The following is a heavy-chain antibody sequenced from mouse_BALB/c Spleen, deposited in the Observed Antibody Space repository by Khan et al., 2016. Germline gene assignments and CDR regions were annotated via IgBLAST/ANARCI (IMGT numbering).Heavy chain of an antibody. J-gene: IGHJ4*01. V-gene: IGHV1-9*01. Sequence: QVQLQQSGAELKKPGASVMISCKATGYTISSNWIEWVKQRPGHGLEWIGEILPGSSSTNYNEKFKGKATFTADTSSNTAYMQLSSLTSEDSAVYYCANDYYAMDYWGQGTSVTVSS. CDR1: GYTISSNW. CDR3: ANDYYAMDY. CDR2: ILPGSSST.